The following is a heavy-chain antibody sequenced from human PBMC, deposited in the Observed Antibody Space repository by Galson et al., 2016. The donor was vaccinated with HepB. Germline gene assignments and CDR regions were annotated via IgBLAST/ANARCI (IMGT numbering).Heavy chain of an antibody. CDR3: ARDSFTIFGVTPNWFDP. Sequence: SLRLSCAASGFTFSRYGMHWVRQAPGKGLEWVAVILYDGSKKYYADSVKGRFTISRDNSKNTLYLQMNSLRAEDTAVYYCARDSFTIFGVTPNWFDPWGQGTQVTVSS. J-gene: IGHJ5*02. D-gene: IGHD3-3*01. CDR2: ILYDGSKK. V-gene: IGHV3-33*01. CDR1: GFTFSRYG.